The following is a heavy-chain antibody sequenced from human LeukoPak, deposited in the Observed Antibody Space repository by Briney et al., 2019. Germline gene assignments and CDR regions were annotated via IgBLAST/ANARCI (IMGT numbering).Heavy chain of an antibody. Sequence: SVKVSCKASGGTFSSYAISWVRQAPGQGLEWMGGIIPIFGTANYAQKFQGRVTITADESTSTAYMELSSLRSDDTAVYYCARDSPISSSSSSSRDYWGQGTLVTVSS. V-gene: IGHV1-69*13. CDR1: GGTFSSYA. J-gene: IGHJ4*02. D-gene: IGHD6-6*01. CDR3: ARDSPISSSSSSSRDY. CDR2: IIPIFGTA.